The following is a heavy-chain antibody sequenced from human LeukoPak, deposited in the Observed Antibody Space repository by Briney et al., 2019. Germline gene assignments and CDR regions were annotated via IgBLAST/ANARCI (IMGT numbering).Heavy chain of an antibody. Sequence: SVKVSCKASGGTFSSYAISWVRQAPGQGLEWMGGIIPIFGTANYAQKFQGRVTITTDESTSTAYMELSSLRSEDTAVYYCPRDGYYDSSGSLNPRDYWGQGTLVTVPS. J-gene: IGHJ4*02. CDR2: IIPIFGTA. V-gene: IGHV1-69*05. CDR3: PRDGYYDSSGSLNPRDY. CDR1: GGTFSSYA. D-gene: IGHD3-22*01.